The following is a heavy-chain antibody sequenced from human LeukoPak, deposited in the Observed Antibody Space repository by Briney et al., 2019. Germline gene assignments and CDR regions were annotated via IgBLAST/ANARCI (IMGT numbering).Heavy chain of an antibody. D-gene: IGHD3-10*01. CDR2: INSDGSST. CDR1: VFAFSSYW. J-gene: IGHJ4*02. CDR3: AIGNPYGSGPFDY. V-gene: IGHV3-74*01. Sequence: GGSLRLSCAASVFAFSSYWMHWVRQAPGKGLVWVSRINSDGSSTSYADSVKGRFTISRDNAKNTLYLQMNSLRAEDTAVYYCAIGNPYGSGPFDYWGQGTLVTVSS.